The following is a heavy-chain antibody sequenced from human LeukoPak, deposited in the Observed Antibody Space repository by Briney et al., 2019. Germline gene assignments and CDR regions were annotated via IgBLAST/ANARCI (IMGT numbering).Heavy chain of an antibody. D-gene: IGHD5-24*01. CDR1: GFTFSSYG. V-gene: IGHV3-30*02. Sequence: PGGSLRLSCAASGFTFSSYGMHWGRQAPGKGVEWVAFIRYDGSNKYYADSVKGRFTISRDNSKNTLYLQINSLRAEDKAVYYCARDLGWLQFRFAFDIWGQGTMVTVPS. J-gene: IGHJ3*02. CDR3: ARDLGWLQFRFAFDI. CDR2: IRYDGSNK.